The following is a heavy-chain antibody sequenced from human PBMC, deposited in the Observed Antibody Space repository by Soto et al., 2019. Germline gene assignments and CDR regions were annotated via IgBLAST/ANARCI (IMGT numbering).Heavy chain of an antibody. D-gene: IGHD5-12*01. CDR2: ISGSGATT. J-gene: IGHJ6*02. CDR3: AKKGALRPSNHFYELDV. Sequence: EVQLLESGGGLVQRGGSLRLSCAASGFIFSSCAMSWVRQAPGKGLEWVSSISGSGATTYYADSVKGRFTISRDNSKDTVNLEINSLGADDTAVYYCAKKGALRPSNHFYELDVWGQGTTVIVSS. V-gene: IGHV3-23*01. CDR1: GFIFSSCA.